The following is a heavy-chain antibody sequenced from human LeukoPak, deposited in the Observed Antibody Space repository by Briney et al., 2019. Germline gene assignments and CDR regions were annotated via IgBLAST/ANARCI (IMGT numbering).Heavy chain of an antibody. Sequence: SVKVSCKASGGTFSSYAISWVRQAPGQGLEWVGGIIPIFGTANYAQKFQGRVTITTDESTSTAYMELSSLRSEDTAVYYCARGIVVVPAARPYYYYMDVWGKGTTVTVSS. D-gene: IGHD2-2*01. CDR3: ARGIVVVPAARPYYYYMDV. J-gene: IGHJ6*03. V-gene: IGHV1-69*05. CDR2: IIPIFGTA. CDR1: GGTFSSYA.